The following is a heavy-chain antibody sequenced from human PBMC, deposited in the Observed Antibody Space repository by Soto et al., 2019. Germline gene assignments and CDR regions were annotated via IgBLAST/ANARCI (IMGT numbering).Heavy chain of an antibody. V-gene: IGHV4-30-2*01. CDR1: GGPISSGGYS. Sequence: SETLSLTCAVSGGPISSGGYSWSWIRQPPGKGLEWIGYIYHSGGTYYNPSLKSRVTISVDRSKNQFSLKLSSVTAADTAVYYCARVPSLGYYYDSSGYSPEGWFDPWGQGTLVTVS. CDR2: IYHSGGT. CDR3: ARVPSLGYYYDSSGYSPEGWFDP. J-gene: IGHJ5*02. D-gene: IGHD3-22*01.